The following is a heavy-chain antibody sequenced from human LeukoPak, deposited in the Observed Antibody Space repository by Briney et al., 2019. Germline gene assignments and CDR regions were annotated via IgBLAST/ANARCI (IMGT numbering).Heavy chain of an antibody. CDR2: IDYSGNT. D-gene: IGHD6-13*01. J-gene: IGHJ5*02. Sequence: SETLSLTCTVSGGSISSSSYYWGWIRQPPGKGLEWIGNIDYSGNTYYNPSLKSRVTVSVDTSKNQFSLKVSSVTAADTAVYYCARVAESYSSSANWFDPWGQGTLATVSS. CDR3: ARVAESYSSSANWFDP. V-gene: IGHV4-39*02. CDR1: GGSISSSSYY.